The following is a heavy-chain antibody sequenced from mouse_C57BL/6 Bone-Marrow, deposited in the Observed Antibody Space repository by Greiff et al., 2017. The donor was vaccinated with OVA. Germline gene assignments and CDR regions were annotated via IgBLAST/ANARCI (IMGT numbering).Heavy chain of an antibody. CDR2: INPYNGGT. J-gene: IGHJ1*03. CDR3: ARGSYSNYEGYFDV. D-gene: IGHD2-5*01. Sequence: EVQLQQSGPVLVKPGASVKMSCKASGYTFTDYYMNWVKQSHGKSLEWIGVINPYNGGTSYNQKFKGKATLTVDKSSSTAYMELNSLTSEDSAVYYCARGSYSNYEGYFDVWGTGTTVTVSS. CDR1: GYTFTDYY. V-gene: IGHV1-19*01.